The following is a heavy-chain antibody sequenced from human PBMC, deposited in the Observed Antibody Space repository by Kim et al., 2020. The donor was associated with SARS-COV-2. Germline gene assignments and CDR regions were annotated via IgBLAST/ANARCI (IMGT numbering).Heavy chain of an antibody. V-gene: IGHV1-18*01. CDR2: ISAYNGNT. Sequence: ASVKVSCKASGYTFTSYGISWVRQAPGQGLEWMGWISAYNGNTNYAQKLQGRVTMTTDTSTSTAYMELRSLRSDDTAVYYCARGNLGELWFGELSSAFDIWGQGTMVTVSS. CDR1: GYTFTSYG. CDR3: ARGNLGELWFGELSSAFDI. J-gene: IGHJ3*02. D-gene: IGHD3-10*01.